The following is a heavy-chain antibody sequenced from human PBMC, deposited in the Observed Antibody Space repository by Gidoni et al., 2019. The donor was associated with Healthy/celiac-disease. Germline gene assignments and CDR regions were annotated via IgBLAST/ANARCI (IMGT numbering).Heavy chain of an antibody. J-gene: IGHJ4*02. CDR3: ARAGEYSSSSVVDYFDY. Sequence: QVQLVQSGAEVKKPGASVKVSCKASGYTCTGYYMHWVRQAPGQGLEWMGWINPNSGGTNYAQKFQGWVTMTRDTSISTAYMELSRLRSDDTAVYYCARAGEYSSSSVVDYFDYWGQGTLVTVSS. D-gene: IGHD6-6*01. CDR2: INPNSGGT. CDR1: GYTCTGYY. V-gene: IGHV1-2*04.